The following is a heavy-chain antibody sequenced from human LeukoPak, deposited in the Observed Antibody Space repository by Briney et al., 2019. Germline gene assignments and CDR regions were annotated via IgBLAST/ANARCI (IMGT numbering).Heavy chain of an antibody. CDR3: ARARALFYCSSTSCYGFDP. CDR1: GGTFSSYA. J-gene: IGHJ5*02. CDR2: IIPIFGTA. V-gene: IGHV1-69*13. Sequence: SVKVSCKASGGTFSSYAVSWVRQAPGQGLEWMGGIIPIFGTANYAQKFQGRVTITADESTSTAYMELSSLRSEDTAVYYCARARALFYCSSTSCYGFDPWGQGTLVTVSS. D-gene: IGHD2-2*01.